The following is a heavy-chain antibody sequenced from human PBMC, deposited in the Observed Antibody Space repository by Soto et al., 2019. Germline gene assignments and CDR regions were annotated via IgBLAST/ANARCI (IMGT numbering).Heavy chain of an antibody. CDR2: ITSGSSFI. CDR1: GFTFSNAW. CDR3: ARSQRNGAMDV. Sequence: PGGSLRLSCAASGFTFSNAWMNWVRQAPGKGLEWVSSITSGSSFIDYADSVKGRFTISRDDAKNSLFLQMSSLRADDTAVYYCARSQRNGAMDVWGQGTTVTVSS. D-gene: IGHD2-8*01. V-gene: IGHV3-21*01. J-gene: IGHJ6*02.